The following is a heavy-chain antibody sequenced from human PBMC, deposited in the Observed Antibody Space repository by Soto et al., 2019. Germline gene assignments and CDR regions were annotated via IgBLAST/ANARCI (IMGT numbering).Heavy chain of an antibody. CDR1: GGSISSSSYY. V-gene: IGHV4-39*07. CDR2: IYYSGST. Sequence: SETLSLTCTVSGGSISSSSYYWGWIRQPPGKGLEWIGSIYYSGSTYYNPSLKSRVTISVDTSKNQFSLKLSSVTAADTAVYYCAREVITISPDAFDIWGQGTMVTV. CDR3: AREVITISPDAFDI. J-gene: IGHJ3*02. D-gene: IGHD3-9*01.